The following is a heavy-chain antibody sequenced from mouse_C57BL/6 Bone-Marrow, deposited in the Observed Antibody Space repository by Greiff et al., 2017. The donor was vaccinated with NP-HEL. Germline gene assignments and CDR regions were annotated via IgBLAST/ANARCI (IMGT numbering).Heavy chain of an antibody. CDR1: GFTFSDYG. Sequence: EVQLVESGGGLVKPGGSLKLSCAASGFTFSDYGMHWVRQAPEKGLEWVAYISSGSSTIYYADTVKGRFTISIDNAKNTLFLQMTRLKYEDTDMYYCERTGDGYCDWDMDYWGQGTSVTVSS. J-gene: IGHJ4*01. V-gene: IGHV5-17*01. CDR3: ERTGDGYCDWDMDY. CDR2: ISSGSSTI. D-gene: IGHD2-3*01.